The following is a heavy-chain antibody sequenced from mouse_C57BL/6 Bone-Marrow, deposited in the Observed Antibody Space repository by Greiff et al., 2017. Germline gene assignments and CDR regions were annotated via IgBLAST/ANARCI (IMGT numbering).Heavy chain of an antibody. CDR2: IDPETGGT. V-gene: IGHV1-15*01. CDR1: GYTFTDYE. J-gene: IGHJ2*01. D-gene: IGHD1-1*01. Sequence: VQLQQSGAELVRPGASVTLSCKASGYTFTDYEMHWVKQTPVHGLEWIGAIDPETGGTAYNQKFKGKAILTADKSSSTAYMELRSLASEDSAVYYGTRSILLGYWGTGVTLTAAS. CDR3: TRSILLGY.